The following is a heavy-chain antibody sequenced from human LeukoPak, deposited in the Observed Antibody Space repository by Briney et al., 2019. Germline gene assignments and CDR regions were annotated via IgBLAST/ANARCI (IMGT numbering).Heavy chain of an antibody. V-gene: IGHV4-34*01. Sequence: PSETLSLTCAVYDGSFSGYYWSWIRQPPGKGLEWIGEINHSGSTNYNPSLKSRVTISVDTSKNQFSLKLSSVTAADTAVYYCARGRVGTYYYGSGSYYNHNWFDPWGQGTLVTVSS. CDR1: DGSFSGYY. J-gene: IGHJ5*02. CDR2: INHSGST. CDR3: ARGRVGTYYYGSGSYYNHNWFDP. D-gene: IGHD3-10*01.